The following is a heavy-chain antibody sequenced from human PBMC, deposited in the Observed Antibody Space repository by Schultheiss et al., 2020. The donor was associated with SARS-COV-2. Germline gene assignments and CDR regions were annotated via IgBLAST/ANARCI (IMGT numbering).Heavy chain of an antibody. CDR3: ARNSPKYYDSSGYYLGY. Sequence: SQTLSLTCAVYGGSFSGYYWTWIRQPPGKGLEWIGEIYHSGSTNYNPSLKSRVTISVDRSKNQFSLKLSSVTAADTAVYYCARNSPKYYDSSGYYLGYWGQGTLVTVSS. CDR1: GGSFSGYY. CDR2: IYHSGST. J-gene: IGHJ4*02. V-gene: IGHV4-34*01. D-gene: IGHD3-22*01.